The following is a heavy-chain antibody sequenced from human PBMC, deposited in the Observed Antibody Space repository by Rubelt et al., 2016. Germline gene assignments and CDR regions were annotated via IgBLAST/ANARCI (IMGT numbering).Heavy chain of an antibody. D-gene: IGHD1-7*01. CDR2: ISSSSSYI. J-gene: IGHJ6*02. V-gene: IGHV3-21*01. Sequence: EVQLVESGGGLVKPGGSLRLSCAASGFTFSSYSMNWVRQAPGKGLEWVSSISSSSSYIYYADSVKGRFTISRDNAKNSLYLQMNSLRAEDTAVYYCARDRGLFRNYGDYYYGMDVWGQGTTVTVSS. CDR1: GFTFSSYS. CDR3: ARDRGLFRNYGDYYYGMDV.